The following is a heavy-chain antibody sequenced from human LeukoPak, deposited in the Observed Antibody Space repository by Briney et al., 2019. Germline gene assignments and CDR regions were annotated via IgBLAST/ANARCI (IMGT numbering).Heavy chain of an antibody. V-gene: IGHV1-2*02. J-gene: IGHJ6*02. CDR2: INPNSGGT. Sequence: ASVKVSCKASGYTFTGYYLHWVRQAPGQGLEWMGWINPNSGGTNYAQKFQGRVTMTGDTSISTAYMELSSLRSEDTAVYYCAKEEPAVGTPVGGMDVWGQGTTVTVSS. CDR3: AKEEPAVGTPVGGMDV. CDR1: GYTFTGYY. D-gene: IGHD6-13*01.